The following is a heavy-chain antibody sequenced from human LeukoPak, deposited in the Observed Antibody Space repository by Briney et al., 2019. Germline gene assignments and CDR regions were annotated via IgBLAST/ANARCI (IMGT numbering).Heavy chain of an antibody. V-gene: IGHV3-30*12. CDR3: ARDSDTSGNHWFFDV. CDR1: GFTFHNFG. J-gene: IGHJ2*01. D-gene: IGHD6-19*01. Sequence: GGSLRLSCAASGFTFHNFGMVWVRQPPGKGLQWVAAIDPDGSDNYYADSARGRFVISRDNSKNTLYLQIYSLTVVDTAVYYCARDSDTSGNHWFFDVWGRGTLVIASS. CDR2: IDPDGSDN.